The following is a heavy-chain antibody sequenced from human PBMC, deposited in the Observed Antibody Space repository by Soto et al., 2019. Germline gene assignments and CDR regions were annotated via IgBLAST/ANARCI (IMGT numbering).Heavy chain of an antibody. CDR2: IYYSGST. CDR1: GGCMSSYY. CDR3: ARENWRGGNYYGMDV. D-gene: IGHD1-1*01. J-gene: IGHJ6*02. Sequence: PSESMSLTCTACGGCMSSYYGSWIRQPPGKGLEWIGYIYYSGSTNYNPSLKSRVTISVDTSKNQFSLKLSSVTAADTAVYYCARENWRGGNYYGMDVWGQGTTVTVSS. V-gene: IGHV4-59*01.